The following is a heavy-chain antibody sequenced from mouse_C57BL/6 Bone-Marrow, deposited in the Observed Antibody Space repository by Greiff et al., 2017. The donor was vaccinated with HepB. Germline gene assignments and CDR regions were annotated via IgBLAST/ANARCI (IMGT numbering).Heavy chain of an antibody. V-gene: IGHV1-59*01. CDR1: GYTFTSYW. J-gene: IGHJ2*01. Sequence: QVQLQQPGAELVRPGTSVKLSCKASGYTFTSYWMHWVKQRPGQGLEWIGVIDPSDSYTNYNQKFKGKATLTVDTSSSTAYMQLSSLTSEDSAVYYCARWYGSSTSYFDYWGQGTTLTVSS. CDR2: IDPSDSYT. D-gene: IGHD1-1*01. CDR3: ARWYGSSTSYFDY.